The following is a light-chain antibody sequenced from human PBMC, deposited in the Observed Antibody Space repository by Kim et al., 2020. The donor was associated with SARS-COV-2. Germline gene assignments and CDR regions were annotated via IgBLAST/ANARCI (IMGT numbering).Light chain of an antibody. Sequence: QSALAQPASVSGSPGQSITISCSGTSNDIGGYDYVSWYQQHPGNAPKLLVYDVTNRPSGVSNRFSGSKSANTASLTISGLQADDEADYYCSSYTSSDTLVVFGGGTKVTVL. CDR3: SSYTSSDTLVV. CDR2: DVT. V-gene: IGLV2-14*03. CDR1: SNDIGGYDY. J-gene: IGLJ6*01.